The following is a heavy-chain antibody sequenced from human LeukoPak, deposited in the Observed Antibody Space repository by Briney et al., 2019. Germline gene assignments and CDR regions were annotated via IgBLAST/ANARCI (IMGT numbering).Heavy chain of an antibody. CDR1: GGSISSSSYY. D-gene: IGHD3-10*01. CDR3: ARHSRVRGVISFYYYYYMDV. V-gene: IGHV4-39*01. CDR2: IYYSGST. J-gene: IGHJ6*03. Sequence: SETLSLTCTVSGGSISSSSYYWGWIRQPPGKGLEWIGSIYYSGSTYYNPSLKSRVTISVDTSKSQFSLKLSSVTAADTAVYYCARHSRVRGVISFYYYYYMDVWGKGTTVTVSS.